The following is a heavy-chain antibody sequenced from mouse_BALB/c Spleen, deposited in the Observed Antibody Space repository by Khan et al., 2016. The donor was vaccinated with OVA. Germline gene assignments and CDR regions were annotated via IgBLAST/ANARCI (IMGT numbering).Heavy chain of an antibody. Sequence: EVQLQESGPGLVKPSQSLSLTCTVTGYSITSDYAWNWIRQFPGNKLEWMGYISYSGRTSYNPSLKSRISITRDTSKNPFFLQLNSVTTEDTATYYCARSVTITTVVATDVDYWGQGTTLTVSS. CDR2: ISYSGRT. J-gene: IGHJ2*01. CDR3: ARSVTITTVVATDVDY. D-gene: IGHD1-1*01. CDR1: GYSITSDYA. V-gene: IGHV3-2*02.